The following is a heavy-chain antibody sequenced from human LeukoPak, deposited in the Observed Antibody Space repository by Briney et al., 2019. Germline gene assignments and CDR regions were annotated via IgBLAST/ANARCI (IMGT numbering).Heavy chain of an antibody. CDR3: ARVSRGKWELLGAHDY. V-gene: IGHV3-74*01. CDR1: GFTFSAYW. J-gene: IGHJ4*02. CDR2: INNDGTAT. Sequence: GGSLRLSCAASGFTFSAYWMHWVRQVPGKGLVWVSRINNDGTATFFADSVKGRFTISRDNAKNTLYLQMNSLRAEDTAVYFCARVSRGKWELLGAHDYWGQGTLVTVSS. D-gene: IGHD1-26*01.